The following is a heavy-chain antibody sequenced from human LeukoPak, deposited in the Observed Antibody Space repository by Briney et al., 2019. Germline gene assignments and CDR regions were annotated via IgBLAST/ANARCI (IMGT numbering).Heavy chain of an antibody. CDR2: IYYSGST. J-gene: IGHJ3*02. CDR3: ARYYYDSSGYYPGAFDI. CDR1: GGSISSSSYY. Sequence: SETLSLTCTVSGGSISSSSYYWSWIRQPPGKGLEWIGSIYYSGSTYYNPSLKSRVTISVDTSKNQFSLKLSSVTAADTAVYYCARYYYDSSGYYPGAFDIWGQGTMVTVSS. D-gene: IGHD3-22*01. V-gene: IGHV4-39*01.